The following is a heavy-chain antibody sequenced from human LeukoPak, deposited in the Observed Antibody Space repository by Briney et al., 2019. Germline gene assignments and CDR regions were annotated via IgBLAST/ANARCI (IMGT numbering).Heavy chain of an antibody. CDR3: ASTTLFPF. J-gene: IGHJ4*02. CDR2: ISGSGSTT. Sequence: HPGESLRLSCAASGFTFRNYAMTWVRQAPGKGLEWVSDISGSGSTTYYADSVKGRFTISRDNSKNMVHLQMNSLRAEDTAVYSCASTTLFPFWGQGTLVTVSS. D-gene: IGHD1-1*01. V-gene: IGHV3-23*01. CDR1: GFTFRNYA.